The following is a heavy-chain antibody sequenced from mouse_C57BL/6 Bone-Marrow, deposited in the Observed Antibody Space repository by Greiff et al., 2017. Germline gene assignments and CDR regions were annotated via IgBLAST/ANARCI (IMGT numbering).Heavy chain of an antibody. J-gene: IGHJ1*03. CDR3: ARDGSSYRYFDV. D-gene: IGHD1-1*01. Sequence: EVQGVESGGGLVQPGGSLKLSCAASGFTFSDYYMYWVRQTPEKRLEWVAYISNGGGSTYYPDTVKGRFTISRDNAKNTLYLQMSRLKSEDTAMYYCARDGSSYRYFDVWGTGTTVTVSS. CDR1: GFTFSDYY. V-gene: IGHV5-12*01. CDR2: ISNGGGST.